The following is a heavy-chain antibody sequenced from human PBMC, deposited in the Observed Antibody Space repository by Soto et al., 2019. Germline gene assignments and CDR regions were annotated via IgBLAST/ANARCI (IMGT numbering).Heavy chain of an antibody. CDR1: GYSFTSYW. V-gene: IGHV5-10-1*01. CDR3: ARHQPLPYDSSGYFDY. CDR2: IDPSDSYT. J-gene: IGHJ4*02. Sequence: PGESLKISCQGSGYSFTSYWISWVRQMPGKGLEWMGRIDPSDSYTNYSPSFQGHVTISADKSISTAYLQWSSLKASDTAMYYCARHQPLPYDSSGYFDYWGQGTLVTVSS. D-gene: IGHD3-22*01.